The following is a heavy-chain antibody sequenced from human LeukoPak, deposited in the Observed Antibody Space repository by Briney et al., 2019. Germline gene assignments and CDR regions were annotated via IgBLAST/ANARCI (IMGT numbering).Heavy chain of an antibody. CDR3: AKDAGVQWLVPGYYFDY. CDR2: ITSSGRYI. D-gene: IGHD6-19*01. J-gene: IGHJ4*02. V-gene: IGHV3-21*04. CDR1: GFTFSSYS. Sequence: PGGSLRLSCAAYGFTFSSYSMNWVRQAPGKGLEWVSSITSSGRYIYYADSVKGRFTISRDNSENTLYLQMNSLRAEDTAVYYCAKDAGVQWLVPGYYFDYWGQGTLVTVSS.